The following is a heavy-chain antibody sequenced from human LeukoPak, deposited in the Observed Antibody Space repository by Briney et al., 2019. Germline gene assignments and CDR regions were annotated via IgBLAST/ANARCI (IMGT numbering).Heavy chain of an antibody. CDR3: ARGKGQRNYYYYYGMDV. V-gene: IGHV4-31*03. J-gene: IGHJ6*02. D-gene: IGHD6-25*01. Sequence: SQTLSLTCTVSGGSISSGGYYWSWIRQHPGKGLEWIGYIYYSGSTYYNPSLKSRVTISVDTSRNQFSLKLSSVTAADTAVYYCARGKGQRNYYYYYGMDVRGQGTTVTVSS. CDR1: GGSISSGGYY. CDR2: IYYSGST.